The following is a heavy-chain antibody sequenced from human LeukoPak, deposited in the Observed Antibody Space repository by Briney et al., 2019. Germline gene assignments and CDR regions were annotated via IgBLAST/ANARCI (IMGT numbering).Heavy chain of an antibody. Sequence: GASVKVSCKASGYTFTGYYMHWVRQAPGQGLEWMGWINPNSGGTNYAQKLQGRVTMATDTSTSTAYMELRSLRSDDTAVYHCARGGEYSSEYYMDVWGKGTTVTISS. CDR1: GYTFTGYY. CDR2: INPNSGGT. V-gene: IGHV1-2*02. J-gene: IGHJ6*03. D-gene: IGHD6-25*01. CDR3: ARGGEYSSEYYMDV.